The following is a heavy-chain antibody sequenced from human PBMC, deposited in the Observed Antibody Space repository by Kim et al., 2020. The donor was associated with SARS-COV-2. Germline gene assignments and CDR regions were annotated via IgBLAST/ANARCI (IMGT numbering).Heavy chain of an antibody. CDR2: T. V-gene: IGHV5-10-1*01. J-gene: IGHJ3*02. D-gene: IGHD2-2*01. CDR3: ARHQTDDAFDI. Sequence: TNYSPSFQGHVTISADKSISTAYLQWSSLKASDTAMYYCARHQTDDAFDIWGQGTMVTVSS.